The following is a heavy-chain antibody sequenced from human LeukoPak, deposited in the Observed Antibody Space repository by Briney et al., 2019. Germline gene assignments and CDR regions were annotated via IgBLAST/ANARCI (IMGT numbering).Heavy chain of an antibody. CDR1: GFTFSSYD. D-gene: IGHD6-13*01. J-gene: IGHJ4*02. CDR3: AKHIAAAGIGY. Sequence: GGSLRLSCAASGFTFSSYDMSWVRQAPGKGLEWVSAISGSGGSTYYADSVKGRFTISRDNSKNTLYLQMNSLRAEDTAVYYCAKHIAAAGIGYWGQGTLVTVSS. CDR2: ISGSGGST. V-gene: IGHV3-23*01.